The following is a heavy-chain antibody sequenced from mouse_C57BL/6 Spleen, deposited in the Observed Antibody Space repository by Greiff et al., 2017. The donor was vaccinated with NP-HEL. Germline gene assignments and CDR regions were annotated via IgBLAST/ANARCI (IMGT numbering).Heavy chain of an antibody. CDR1: GYTFTSYW. D-gene: IGHD1-1*01. V-gene: IGHV1-69*01. CDR3: ARSPGSSYVLAY. J-gene: IGHJ3*01. Sequence: VQLQQSGAELVMPGASVKLSCKASGYTFTSYWMHWVKQRPGQGLEWIGEIDPSDSYTNYNQKFKGKSTLTVDKSSSTAYMQLSSLTSEDSAVYYCARSPGSSYVLAYWGQGTLVTVSA. CDR2: IDPSDSYT.